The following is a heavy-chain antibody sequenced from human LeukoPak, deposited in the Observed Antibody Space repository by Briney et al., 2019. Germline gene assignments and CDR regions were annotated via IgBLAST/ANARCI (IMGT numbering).Heavy chain of an antibody. V-gene: IGHV3-30-3*02. Sequence: PGGSLRLSCAASGFTFSSYAMHWVRQAPGKGLEWVALISYDGSNKYYADSVKGRFTISRDNSKNTLYLQMNSLRAEDTAVYYCAKNNGPDYYDSSGYYDPYYMDVWGKGTTVTVCS. CDR2: ISYDGSNK. J-gene: IGHJ6*03. CDR3: AKNNGPDYYDSSGYYDPYYMDV. CDR1: GFTFSSYA. D-gene: IGHD3-22*01.